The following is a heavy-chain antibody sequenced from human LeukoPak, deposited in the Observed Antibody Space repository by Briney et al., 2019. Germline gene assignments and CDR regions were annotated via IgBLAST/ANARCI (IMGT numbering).Heavy chain of an antibody. CDR3: ARGPPGRVYDSSKKGLFDP. J-gene: IGHJ5*02. CDR1: GYTFTPYY. CDR2: INPSGTRT. D-gene: IGHD3-22*01. V-gene: IGHV1-46*01. Sequence: GASVKVSCKASGYTFTPYYLHWVRQAPGKGLEWMGIINPSGTRTTYAQKFQGRVAKAIDTSTSTVYMELSSLRSEDTAMYYCARGPPGRVYDSSKKGLFDPWDQGTLVTVSS.